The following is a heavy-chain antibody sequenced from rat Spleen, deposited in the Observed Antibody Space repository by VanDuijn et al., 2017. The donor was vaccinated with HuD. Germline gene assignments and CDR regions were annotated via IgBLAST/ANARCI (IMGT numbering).Heavy chain of an antibody. Sequence: EVQLVESGGGLVQPGRSLKLSCAASGFTFSNYDMAWVRQAPTKGLEWVASISPSGGSTYYRDSVKGRFTISRDNADSTLYLQMDSLRSEDTATYYCARRHYGYTDYFDYWGQGVMVPVSS. J-gene: IGHJ2*01. D-gene: IGHD1-11*01. CDR1: GFTFSNYD. CDR3: ARRHYGYTDYFDY. V-gene: IGHV5-25*01. CDR2: ISPSGGST.